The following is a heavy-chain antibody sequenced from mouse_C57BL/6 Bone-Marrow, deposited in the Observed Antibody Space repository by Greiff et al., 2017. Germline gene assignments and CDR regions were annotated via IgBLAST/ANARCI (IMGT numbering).Heavy chain of an antibody. Sequence: QVQLQQSGAELARPGASVKLSCKASGYTFTSYGISWVKQRTGQGLEWIGEIYPRSGNTYYNEKFKGKATLPADKSSSTAYMELRSLTTENSAVYFCARKANWDWYFDVWGTGTTVTVSS. CDR2: IYPRSGNT. CDR3: ARKANWDWYFDV. J-gene: IGHJ1*03. V-gene: IGHV1-81*01. CDR1: GYTFTSYG. D-gene: IGHD4-1*01.